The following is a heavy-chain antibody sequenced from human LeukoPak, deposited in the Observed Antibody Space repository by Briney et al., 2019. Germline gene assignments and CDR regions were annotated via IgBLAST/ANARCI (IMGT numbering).Heavy chain of an antibody. J-gene: IGHJ4*02. Sequence: PSETLSLTCTVSGYSISSGYYWGWIRRPPGKGLEWIGSIYYSGSTYYNPSLKSRVTISVDTSKNQFSLKLSSVTAADTAVYYCAREEGRGYSYGYGYWGQGTLVTVSS. D-gene: IGHD5-18*01. CDR3: AREEGRGYSYGYGY. CDR2: IYYSGST. CDR1: GYSISSGYY. V-gene: IGHV4-38-2*02.